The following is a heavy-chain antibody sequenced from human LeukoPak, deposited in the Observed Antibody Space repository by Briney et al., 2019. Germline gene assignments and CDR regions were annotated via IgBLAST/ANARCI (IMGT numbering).Heavy chain of an antibody. Sequence: GGSLRLSCAASGFTFTFYAMTWVRQAPGKGLEWVSGISGSGGGTYYADSVKGRFTISRDNSNNTLYLQMNSLRAEDTAVYYCARSRYYYDRSSPYAGLDYWGQGTLVTVSS. CDR3: ARSRYYYDRSSPYAGLDY. J-gene: IGHJ4*02. V-gene: IGHV3-23*01. D-gene: IGHD3-22*01. CDR2: ISGSGGGT. CDR1: GFTFTFYA.